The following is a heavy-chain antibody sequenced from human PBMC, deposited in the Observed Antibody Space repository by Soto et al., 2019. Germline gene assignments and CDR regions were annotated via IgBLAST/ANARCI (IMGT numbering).Heavy chain of an antibody. J-gene: IGHJ6*02. V-gene: IGHV1-69*05. CDR3: ARDIRDLYDLDV. CDR2: IIPIFGTA. Sequence: ASVKVSCKASGGTFSSYAISWVRQAPGQGLEWMGGIIPIFGTANYAQKFQGRVTMARDESTSTVYMELSSLRSEDTAVYYCARDIRDLYDLDVWGQGTTVTVSS. CDR1: GGTFSSYA.